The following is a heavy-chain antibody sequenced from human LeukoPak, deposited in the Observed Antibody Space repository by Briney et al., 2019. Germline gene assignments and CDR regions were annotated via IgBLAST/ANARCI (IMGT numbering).Heavy chain of an antibody. CDR2: IRYDGSNK. V-gene: IGHV3-30*02. Sequence: GGSLRLSCAASGFFFSSYGMYWVRQPPGKGLEWVAFIRYDGSNKYYADSVKGRFTISRDNSKGTHYLQMNSLRAEDTAVYYCATSSQPYYYDSSGYLTPFDYWGQGTLVTVSS. CDR3: ATSSQPYYYDSSGYLTPFDY. CDR1: GFFFSSYG. D-gene: IGHD3-22*01. J-gene: IGHJ4*02.